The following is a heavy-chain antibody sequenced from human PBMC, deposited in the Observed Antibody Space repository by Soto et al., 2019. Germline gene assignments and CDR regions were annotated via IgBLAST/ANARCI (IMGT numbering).Heavy chain of an antibody. CDR2: INPNSGGT. D-gene: IGHD6-6*01. V-gene: IGHV1-2*04. Sequence: ASVKVSCKASGYTFTGYYMHWVRQAPGRGLEWMGWINPNSGGTNYAQKFQGWVTMTRDTSISTAYMELSRLRPDDTAVYYCAREYSSSARYYYGMDVWGQGTTVTVSS. CDR3: AREYSSSARYYYGMDV. J-gene: IGHJ6*02. CDR1: GYTFTGYY.